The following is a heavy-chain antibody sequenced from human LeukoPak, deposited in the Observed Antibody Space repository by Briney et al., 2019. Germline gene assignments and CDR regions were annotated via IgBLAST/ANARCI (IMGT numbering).Heavy chain of an antibody. V-gene: IGHV4-34*01. D-gene: IGHD6-13*01. CDR1: GGSFSGYY. Sequence: SETLSLTCAVYGGSFSGYYWSWIRQPPGKGLEWIGEINHSGSTNYNPSLKSRVTISVDTSKNQFSLKLSSVTAADTAVYYCARHPGWDSSSWYWEYYFDYWGQGTLVTVSS. J-gene: IGHJ4*02. CDR3: ARHPGWDSSSWYWEYYFDY. CDR2: INHSGST.